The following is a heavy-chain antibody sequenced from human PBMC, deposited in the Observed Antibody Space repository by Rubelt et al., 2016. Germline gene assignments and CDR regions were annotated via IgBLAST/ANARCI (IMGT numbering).Heavy chain of an antibody. CDR1: GFTFSSYW. V-gene: IGHV3-7*05. CDR3: ARVELGRCEVVAATLDY. Sequence: VQLVESGGGLVKPGGSLRLSCAASGFTFSSYWMSWVRQAPGKGLEWVANIKQDGSEKYYVDSVKGRFTISRDNAKNSLYLQMNSLGGGDTAVYYCARVELGRCEVVAATLDYWGQGTLVTVSS. D-gene: IGHD2-15*01. CDR2: IKQDGSEK. J-gene: IGHJ4*02.